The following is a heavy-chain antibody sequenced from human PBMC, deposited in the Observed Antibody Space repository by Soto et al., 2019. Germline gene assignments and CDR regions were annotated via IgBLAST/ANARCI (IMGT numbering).Heavy chain of an antibody. CDR3: RRSSRYSTDV. CDR1: GGSISSGGYS. CDR2: IYSTGNT. V-gene: IGHV4-39*01. J-gene: IGHJ6*02. Sequence: SETLSLTCTVSGGSISSGGYSWSWIRQPPGKGLEWIGSIYSTGNTYYNPSLNSQVTISVDTSKNQFSLNVISVTAADTAVYYCRRSSRYSTDVWGQGTTVTVS. D-gene: IGHD6-13*01.